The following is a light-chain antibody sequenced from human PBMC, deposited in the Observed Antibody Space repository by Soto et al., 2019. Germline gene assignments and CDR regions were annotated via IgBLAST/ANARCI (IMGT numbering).Light chain of an antibody. J-gene: IGLJ1*01. CDR1: SSDVGGYNY. Sequence: QSARTQPPSASGSPGQSVTISCTGTSSDVGGYNYVSWYQQHPGKAPKLTIYEVSKRPSGVPDRFSGSKSGNTASLTVSGLQAEDEADYYCSSYAGNKNVFGTGTKVTVL. V-gene: IGLV2-8*01. CDR3: SSYAGNKNV. CDR2: EVS.